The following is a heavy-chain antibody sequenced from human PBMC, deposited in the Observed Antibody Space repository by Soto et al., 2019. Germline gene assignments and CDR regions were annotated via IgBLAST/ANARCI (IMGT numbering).Heavy chain of an antibody. V-gene: IGHV4-59*01. J-gene: IGHJ3*02. D-gene: IGHD6-19*01. CDR3: ARPWLDDAFDI. CDR2: IYYSGST. CDR1: GGSISSYY. Sequence: SETLSLTCTVSGGSISSYYWSWIRQPPGKGLEWIGYIYYSGSTNYNPSLKSRVTISVDTSKNQFSLKLSSVTAADTAVYYCARPWLDDAFDIWGQGTMVTVSS.